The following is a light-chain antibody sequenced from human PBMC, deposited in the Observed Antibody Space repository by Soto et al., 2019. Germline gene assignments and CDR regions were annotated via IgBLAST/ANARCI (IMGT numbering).Light chain of an antibody. CDR2: EVS. J-gene: IGLJ1*01. Sequence: QSALTQPASVAGSPGQSITISCTGTSSDVGRYNYVSWYQQYPGKAPKVMIYEVSNRPSGVSNRFSGSKSGNTASLTISGLQAEDAADYYCSSYTTSDTYVFGTGTKLTVL. CDR1: SSDVGRYNY. CDR3: SSYTTSDTYV. V-gene: IGLV2-14*01.